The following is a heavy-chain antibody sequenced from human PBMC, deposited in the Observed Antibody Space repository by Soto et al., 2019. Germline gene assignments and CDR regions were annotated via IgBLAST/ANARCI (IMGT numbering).Heavy chain of an antibody. Sequence: QVQLVQSGTEVKKPGASVKVSCKASGYTFLDFYIHWVRQAPGQGLEWMGFINPSGGGTTYAQKFQGRLTMTRDTSTSTVYMELISLRSEDTAIYYCARDKPFSAGYWGQGTLVTASS. D-gene: IGHD3-3*02. CDR2: INPSGGGT. CDR3: ARDKPFSAGY. J-gene: IGHJ4*02. V-gene: IGHV1-46*01. CDR1: GYTFLDFY.